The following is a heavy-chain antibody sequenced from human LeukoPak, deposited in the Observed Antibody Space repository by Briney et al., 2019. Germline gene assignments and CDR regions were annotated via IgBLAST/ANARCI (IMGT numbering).Heavy chain of an antibody. CDR2: ISSSSSYI. Sequence: RGSLRLSCAASGFTFSSYSMNWVRQAPGKGLEWVSSISSSSSYIYYADSVNGRFTISRDNAKNSLYLQMNSLRAEVTAVYYCARDYSGYVDYWGQGTLVTVSS. CDR3: ARDYSGYVDY. CDR1: GFTFSSYS. J-gene: IGHJ4*02. V-gene: IGHV3-21*01. D-gene: IGHD2-21*01.